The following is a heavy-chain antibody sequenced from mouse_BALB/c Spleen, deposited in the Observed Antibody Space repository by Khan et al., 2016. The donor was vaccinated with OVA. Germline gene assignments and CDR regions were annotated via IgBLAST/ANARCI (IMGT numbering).Heavy chain of an antibody. CDR3: ARRNYFGYTFAY. V-gene: IGHV1-77*01. CDR1: GYTFTDYY. Sequence: QVQLQPSGAELARPGASVKLSCKASGYTFTDYYINWVKQRTGQGLEWIGEISPGSGDTYYNERFKGKATLTADKSSSAAYMQLSSLTSEASAVYFGARRNYFGYTFAYWGQGTLVTVSA. CDR2: ISPGSGDT. J-gene: IGHJ3*01. D-gene: IGHD1-2*01.